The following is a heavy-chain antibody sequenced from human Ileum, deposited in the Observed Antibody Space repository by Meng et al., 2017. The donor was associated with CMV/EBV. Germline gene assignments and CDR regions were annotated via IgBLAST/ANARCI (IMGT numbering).Heavy chain of an antibody. V-gene: IGHV3-30-3*01. CDR1: RFTFSSYA. J-gene: IGHJ4*02. CDR3: AGASQGVAVAGLDY. CDR2: TSYDGSSE. D-gene: IGHD6-19*01. Sequence: GESLKISCAASRFTFSSYAMHWVRQAPGKGLEWVAVTSYDGSSEYYADSVKGRFTISRDNSKNTLDVQMNSLRAEDTAVYYCAGASQGVAVAGLDYWGQGRLVTSSS.